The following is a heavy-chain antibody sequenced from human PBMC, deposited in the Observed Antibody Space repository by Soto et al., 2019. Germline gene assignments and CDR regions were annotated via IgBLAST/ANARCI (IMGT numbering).Heavy chain of an antibody. CDR3: ARDKVVVVAAPENYYYYYGMDV. CDR2: IWYDGSNK. CDR1: GSTFSSYG. D-gene: IGHD2-15*01. V-gene: IGHV3-33*01. J-gene: IGHJ6*02. Sequence: GGSLRLSCAASGSTFSSYGMHWVRQAPGKGLEWVAVIWYDGSNKYYADSVKGRFTISRENAKNTLYLQMNSLRAEDTAVYYCARDKVVVVAAPENYYYYYGMDVWGQGTTVTVS.